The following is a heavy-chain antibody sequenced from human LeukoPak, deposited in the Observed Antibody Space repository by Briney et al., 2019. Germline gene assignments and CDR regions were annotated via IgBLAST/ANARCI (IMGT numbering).Heavy chain of an antibody. Sequence: GGSLRLSCAASGFTFSSYWMSWVRQAPGKGLEWVANIKQDGSEKYYVDSVKGRFTISRDNAKNSLYLQMNSLRAEDTAVYYCARAQFCSSTSCYLYYYYMDVWGKGTTVTVSS. CDR2: IKQDGSEK. CDR1: GFTFSSYW. CDR3: ARAQFCSSTSCYLYYYYMDV. V-gene: IGHV3-7*01. J-gene: IGHJ6*03. D-gene: IGHD2-2*01.